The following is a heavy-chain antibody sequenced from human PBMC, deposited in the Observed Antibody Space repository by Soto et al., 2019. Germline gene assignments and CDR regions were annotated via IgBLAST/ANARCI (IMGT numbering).Heavy chain of an antibody. Sequence: EVQLVESGGGLVQPGGSLRLSCAASGFTFSSYWMHWVRQSPGKGLVWVSRIKTDGSDTHYADSVKGRFTISRDNAKNTLYLQMNILGDEDTTVYYCAGPRTSDWAYDIWGQGTMVIVSS. CDR1: GFTFSSYW. D-gene: IGHD3-9*01. J-gene: IGHJ3*02. CDR2: IKTDGSDT. CDR3: AGPRTSDWAYDI. V-gene: IGHV3-74*01.